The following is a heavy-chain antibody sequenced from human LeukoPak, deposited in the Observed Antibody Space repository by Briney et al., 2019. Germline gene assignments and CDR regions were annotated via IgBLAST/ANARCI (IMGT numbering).Heavy chain of an antibody. CDR1: GGSFRGYY. J-gene: IGHJ5*02. CDR3: ARDGITIFGVVIIRGFDP. V-gene: IGHV4-34*01. CDR2: INHSGST. Sequence: SETLSLTCAVYGGSFRGYYWSWIRQPPGKGLEWIGEINHSGSTNYNPSLKSRVTISVDTSKNQFSLKLSSVTAADTAVYYCARDGITIFGVVIIRGFDPWGQGTLVTVSS. D-gene: IGHD3-3*01.